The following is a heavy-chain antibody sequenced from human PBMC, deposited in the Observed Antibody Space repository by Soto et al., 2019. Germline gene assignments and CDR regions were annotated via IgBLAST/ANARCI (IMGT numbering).Heavy chain of an antibody. J-gene: IGHJ4*02. V-gene: IGHV3-7*03. CDR1: GFTFSSYW. CDR3: ARGASGYSSSWYDY. Sequence: HPGGSLRLSCAASGFTFSSYWMSWVRQAPGKGLEWVANIKQDGSEKYYVDSVKGRFTISRDNAKNSLYLQMNSLRAEDTAVYYCARGASGYSSSWYDYWGQGTLVTVSS. D-gene: IGHD6-13*01. CDR2: IKQDGSEK.